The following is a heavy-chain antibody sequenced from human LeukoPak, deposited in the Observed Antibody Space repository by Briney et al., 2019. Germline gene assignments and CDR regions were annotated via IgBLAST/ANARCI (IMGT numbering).Heavy chain of an antibody. Sequence: PGGSLRLSCAVSGFTFSGFWMSWSRQAPGKGLGGVASINSDGSEGYYADVVKGRFTISRDNAKNSLYLQINSLRAEDTAVYYCARSSYSSSSSVWGQGTMVTVSS. CDR3: ARSSYSSSSSV. V-gene: IGHV3-7*03. J-gene: IGHJ3*01. CDR1: GFTFSGFW. D-gene: IGHD6-6*01. CDR2: INSDGSEG.